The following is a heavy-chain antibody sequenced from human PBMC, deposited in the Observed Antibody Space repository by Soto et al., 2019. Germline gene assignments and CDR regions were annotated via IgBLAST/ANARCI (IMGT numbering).Heavy chain of an antibody. CDR2: ISYDGTKK. D-gene: IGHD1-7*01. V-gene: IGHV3-30*18. CDR3: AKDKVGHYGGTQYSFYGLNV. CDR1: GFTFRTQG. Sequence: QVQVVESGGGVVQPGTSLRLSCTTSGFTFRTQGMHWVRQAPGKGLEWVAVISYDGTKKYYADSVKGRFSISRDNSENTVYLQLNSLTSEDTAVYFCAKDKVGHYGGTQYSFYGLNVWGQGTRVTVFS. J-gene: IGHJ6*01.